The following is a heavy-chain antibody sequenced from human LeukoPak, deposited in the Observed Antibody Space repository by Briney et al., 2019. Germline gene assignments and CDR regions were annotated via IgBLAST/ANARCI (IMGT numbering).Heavy chain of an antibody. CDR2: IYTSGST. J-gene: IGHJ6*03. CDR1: GGSISSGSYY. D-gene: IGHD3-9*01. Sequence: SETLSLTCTVSGGSISSGSYYWSWIRQPAGKGLEWIGRIYTSGSTNYNPSLKSRVTISVDTSKNQFSLKLSSVTAADTAVYYCARENDWPPYYYYYMDVWGKGTTVTISS. V-gene: IGHV4-61*02. CDR3: ARENDWPPYYYYYMDV.